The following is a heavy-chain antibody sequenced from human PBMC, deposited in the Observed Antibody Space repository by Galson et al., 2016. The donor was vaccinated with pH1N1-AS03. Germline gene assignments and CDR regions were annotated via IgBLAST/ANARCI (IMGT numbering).Heavy chain of an antibody. Sequence: SVKVSCKASGDTLTGYYVHWVRQAPGQGLEWMGWINPDTGGSDSTQRFQDRVTITADKSTSTVYLELSSLRSEDTAAYYCARGKRDGYNLGAVEYWGQGTQVTVSS. J-gene: IGHJ4*02. CDR3: ARGKRDGYNLGAVEY. CDR1: GDTLTGYY. D-gene: IGHD5-24*01. CDR2: INPDTGGS. V-gene: IGHV1-2*02.